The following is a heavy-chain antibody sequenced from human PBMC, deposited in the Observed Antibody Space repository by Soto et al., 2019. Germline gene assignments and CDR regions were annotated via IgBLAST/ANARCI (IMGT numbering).Heavy chain of an antibody. V-gene: IGHV3-30*18. D-gene: IGHD3-16*01. CDR1: GFTFSSYG. Sequence: QVQLVESGGGVVQPGRSLRLSCAASGFTFSSYGMHWVRQAPGKGLEWVAIISYDGSNEYYADSVKGRFTISRDNSKNTLFLQMNSLRADDTAVYYCAKSYYDYVWGRHEEDWGQGTLVTVSS. J-gene: IGHJ4*02. CDR3: AKSYYDYVWGRHEED. CDR2: ISYDGSNE.